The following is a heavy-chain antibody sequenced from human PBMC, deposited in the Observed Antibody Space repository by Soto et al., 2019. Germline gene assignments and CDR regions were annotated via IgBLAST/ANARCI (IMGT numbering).Heavy chain of an antibody. CDR1: GYAFTTYG. CDR3: ARGRYGDY. CDR2: ISDHNGNT. J-gene: IGHJ4*02. Sequence: QVHLVQSGAEVKKPGASVKVSCKGSGYAFTTYGITWVRQAPGQGLEWMGWISDHNGNTTYAQKLQGRVTVTRDTSTSTAYMELRSLRSDDTAVNYCARGRYGDYWGQGALVTVSS. V-gene: IGHV1-18*01. D-gene: IGHD1-1*01.